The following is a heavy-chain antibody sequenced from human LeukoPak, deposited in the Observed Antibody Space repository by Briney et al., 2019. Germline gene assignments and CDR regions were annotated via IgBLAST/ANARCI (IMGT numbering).Heavy chain of an antibody. CDR1: GYTLTELS. V-gene: IGHV1-24*01. CDR3: ATDSGSYYGGLN. CDR2: FDPEDGET. D-gene: IGHD1-26*01. Sequence: ASVKVSCKVSGYTLTELSMHWVRQAPGKGLEWMGGFDPEDGETIYAQKFQGRVTMTEDTSTDTAYMELSSLRSEDTAVYYCATDSGSYYGGLNWGQGTLATVSS. J-gene: IGHJ4*02.